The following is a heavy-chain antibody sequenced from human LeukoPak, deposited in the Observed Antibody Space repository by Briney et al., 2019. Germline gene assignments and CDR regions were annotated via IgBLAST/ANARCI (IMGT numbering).Heavy chain of an antibody. J-gene: IGHJ4*02. V-gene: IGHV3-23*01. CDR1: GFTFSSYA. D-gene: IGHD6-19*01. Sequence: GGSLRLSCAASGFTFSSYAMGWVRQAPGKGLEWVSAISGSGGGTYYADSVKGRFTFSRDNSENTLYLQMNSLRVEDTAVYYCAKAMAGRGNHYFDCWGQGTLGNVS. CDR3: AKAMAGRGNHYFDC. CDR2: ISGSGGGT.